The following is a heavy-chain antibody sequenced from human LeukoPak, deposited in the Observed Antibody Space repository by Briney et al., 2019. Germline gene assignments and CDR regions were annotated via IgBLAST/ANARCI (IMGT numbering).Heavy chain of an antibody. CDR3: ARHGVNNWFDP. V-gene: IGHV4-39*01. CDR2: IYYSGST. CDR1: DGSFSGFF. J-gene: IGHJ5*02. Sequence: PSETLSLTCDVYDGSFSGFFWGWIRQPPGKGLEWIGSIYYSGSTYYNPSLKSRVTISVDTSKNQFSLKLSSVTAADTAVYYCARHGVNNWFDPWGQGTLVTVSS. D-gene: IGHD3-16*01.